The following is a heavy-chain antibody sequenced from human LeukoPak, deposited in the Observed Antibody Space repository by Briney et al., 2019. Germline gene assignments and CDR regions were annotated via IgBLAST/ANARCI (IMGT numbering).Heavy chain of an antibody. Sequence: PSETLSLTCTVSGGSISSGDYYWSWIRQPPGKGLEWIGYIYYSGSTYYNPSLKSRVTISVDTSKNQFSLKLSSVTAADTAVYYCARDSPNYYDSSGPPDYWGQGTLVTVSS. CDR3: ARDSPNYYDSSGPPDY. CDR1: GGSISSGDYY. D-gene: IGHD3-22*01. V-gene: IGHV4-30-4*01. J-gene: IGHJ4*02. CDR2: IYYSGST.